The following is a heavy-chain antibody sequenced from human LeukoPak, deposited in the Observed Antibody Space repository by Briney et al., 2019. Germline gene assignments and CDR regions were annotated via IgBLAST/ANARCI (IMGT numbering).Heavy chain of an antibody. CDR1: GDSISSGYY. D-gene: IGHD2-21*01. J-gene: IGHJ4*02. CDR2: IHQSGDT. CDR3: ARDQGGD. V-gene: IGHV4-30-2*06. Sequence: PSQTLSLTCTVSGDSISSGYYWSWIRQSPGKGLEWIGYIHQSGDTYSHPSLKSRVTVSADRSTNQFSLKLSSVTAADTAVYYCARDQGGDWGQGTLVTVSS.